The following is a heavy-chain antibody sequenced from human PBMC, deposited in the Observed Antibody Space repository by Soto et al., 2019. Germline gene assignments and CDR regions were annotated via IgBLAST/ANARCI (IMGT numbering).Heavy chain of an antibody. CDR3: AKVRGSSLLLYYYYGMDV. CDR2: ISGSGGST. CDR1: GFTFSSYA. V-gene: IGHV3-23*01. Sequence: PGGSLRLSCAASGFTFSSYAMSWVRQAPGKGLEWVSAISGSGGSTYYADSVKGRFTISRDNSKNTLYLQTNSLRAEDTAVYYCAKVRGSSLLLYYYYGMDVWGQGTTVTVSS. J-gene: IGHJ6*02. D-gene: IGHD3-22*01.